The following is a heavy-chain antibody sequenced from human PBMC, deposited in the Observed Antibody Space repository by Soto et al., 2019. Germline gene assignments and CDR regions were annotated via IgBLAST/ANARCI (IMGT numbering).Heavy chain of an antibody. J-gene: IGHJ5*02. V-gene: IGHV3-66*01. CDR3: ARTPPQLLRFPWWVDP. CDR2: IYSGGST. D-gene: IGHD2-2*01. CDR1: GFTVSSNY. Sequence: EVQLVESGGGLVQPGGSLRLSCAASGFTVSSNYMSWVRQAPGKGLEWVSVIYSGGSTYYADSVKGRFTISRDNSKNTLYLQMNSLRAEDTAVYYCARTPPQLLRFPWWVDPWGQGTLVTVSS.